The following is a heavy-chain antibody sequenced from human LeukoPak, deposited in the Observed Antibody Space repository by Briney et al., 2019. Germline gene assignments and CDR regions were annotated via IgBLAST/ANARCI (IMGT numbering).Heavy chain of an antibody. D-gene: IGHD3-22*01. CDR3: ARGVSGYDSSGYYSYYYYYYMDV. Sequence: GSSVKVSCTASGVTFNDYALNWVRQAPGQGLEWMGGTIPNFGTANYAQKFQGRVTITADKSTSTAYMELSSLRSEDTAVLYCARGVSGYDSSGYYSYYYYYYMDVWGKGTTVTVSS. CDR1: GVTFNDYA. V-gene: IGHV1-69*06. CDR2: TIPNFGTA. J-gene: IGHJ6*03.